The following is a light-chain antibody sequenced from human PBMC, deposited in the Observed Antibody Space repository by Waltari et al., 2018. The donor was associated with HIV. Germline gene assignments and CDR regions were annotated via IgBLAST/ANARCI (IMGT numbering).Light chain of an antibody. J-gene: IGLJ3*02. CDR2: KDT. CDR1: ALPKHY. V-gene: IGLV3-25*03. Sequence: SYHLTLPPSVSVSLGQTATFSCSGDALPKHYGHRYQQKAGQAPVLLIYKDTERPSGIPERFSGSSSGTTVTLTVSGVQADDEADYYCQSADSSGSSWVFGGGTKLTVL. CDR3: QSADSSGSSWV.